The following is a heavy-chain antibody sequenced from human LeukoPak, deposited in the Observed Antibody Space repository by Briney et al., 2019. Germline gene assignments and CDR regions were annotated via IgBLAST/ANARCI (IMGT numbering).Heavy chain of an antibody. Sequence: PGESLRLSCAGSGFTLGIYAMSWVRQAPGKALEWVSAISGNGYNTYYADSVKGRFTISSESSGNTLYLQMHNLRAEDTAVYYCAKGVRLWFAFYFDYWGQGTLVTVSS. CDR2: ISGNGYNT. CDR3: AKGVRLWFAFYFDY. V-gene: IGHV3-23*01. D-gene: IGHD3-10*01. CDR1: GFTLGIYA. J-gene: IGHJ4*02.